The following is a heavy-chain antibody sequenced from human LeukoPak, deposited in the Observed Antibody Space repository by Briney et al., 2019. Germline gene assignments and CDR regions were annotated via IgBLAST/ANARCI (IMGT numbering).Heavy chain of an antibody. CDR3: ARVVPAAFWFDP. CDR2: IYYSGST. J-gene: IGHJ5*02. D-gene: IGHD2-2*01. V-gene: IGHV4-39*01. CDR1: GGSISSSSYY. Sequence: SETLSLTCTVSGGSISSSSYYWGWIRQPPGKGLEWIGSIYYSGSTYYNPSLKSRGTISVDTSKNQFSLRLSSVTAADTAVYYCARVVPAAFWFDPWGQGTLVTVSS.